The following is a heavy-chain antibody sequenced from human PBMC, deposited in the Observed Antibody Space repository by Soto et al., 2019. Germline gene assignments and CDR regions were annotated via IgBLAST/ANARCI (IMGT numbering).Heavy chain of an antibody. Sequence: SETLSLTCAVSGGSISSDDYYWSWIPQPPGKDLEWFGNIYYTGRTYYNPSLKSRVTISIDTSKNQFSLKLNSVTAADAAVYSCARDPCRTLFSYWYIDVWGRGTLVTVSS. CDR1: GGSISSDDYY. V-gene: IGHV4-30-4*08. D-gene: IGHD2-2*01. CDR3: ARDPCRTLFSYWYIDV. J-gene: IGHJ2*01. CDR2: IYYTGRT.